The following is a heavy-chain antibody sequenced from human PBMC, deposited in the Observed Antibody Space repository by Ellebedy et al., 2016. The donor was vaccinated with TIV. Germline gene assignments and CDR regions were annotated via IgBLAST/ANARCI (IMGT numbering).Heavy chain of an antibody. D-gene: IGHD1-14*01. CDR3: ARRIGGIDAFDV. CDR1: GGSISTYY. J-gene: IGHJ3*01. Sequence: MPSETLSLTCTVSGGSISTYYWSWIRQPPGKGLEWIGYIYYRGRTDYNPSLKSRVTISVDPSKIQFSLSLSSVTAADTAVYYCARRIGGIDAFDVWGQGTMVTVSS. V-gene: IGHV4-59*08. CDR2: IYYRGRT.